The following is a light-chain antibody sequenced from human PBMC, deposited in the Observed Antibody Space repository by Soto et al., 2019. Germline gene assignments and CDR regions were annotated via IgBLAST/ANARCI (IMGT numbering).Light chain of an antibody. CDR2: QTS. V-gene: IGKV3-11*01. CDR3: HQRQRWPRT. CDR1: QYINTR. J-gene: IGKJ1*01. Sequence: IVFTHSPTTLSSFPCYIFTLSCMASQYINTRLAWYQHRPGQSPRLLIYQTSLRAAGIPDRFSASGSGTDFTLTISDVQHEDFALYYCHQRQRWPRTFGQGTKVDTK.